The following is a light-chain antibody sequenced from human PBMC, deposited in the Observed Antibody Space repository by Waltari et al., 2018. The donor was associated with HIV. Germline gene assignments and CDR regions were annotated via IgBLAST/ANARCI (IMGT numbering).Light chain of an antibody. CDR2: DAS. J-gene: IGKJ2*03. CDR3: HQYGSSISYS. Sequence: EIVLTQSPATLSLSPGERATLSCGASQSVSNNYLAWYPQTPGLPPRLLIYDASSRAAGIPDRFSGSGSGTDFTLTISRLETEDYAVYYCHQYGSSISYSFGQGTKLEIK. CDR1: QSVSNNY. V-gene: IGKV3D-20*01.